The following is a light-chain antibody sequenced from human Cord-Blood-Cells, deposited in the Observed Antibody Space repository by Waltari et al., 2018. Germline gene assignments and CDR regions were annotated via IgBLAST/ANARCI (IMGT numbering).Light chain of an antibody. CDR2: DVS. Sequence: QSALTQPASVSGSPGQSITISCPGTSSDVGGYNYVSWYQQHPGKAPKLMIYDVSKRPSGVSNRFSGSKSGNTASLTISGLQAEDEADYYCSSYTSSSTFYVVFGGGTKLTVL. CDR3: SSYTSSSTFYVV. J-gene: IGLJ2*01. CDR1: SSDVGGYNY. V-gene: IGLV2-14*01.